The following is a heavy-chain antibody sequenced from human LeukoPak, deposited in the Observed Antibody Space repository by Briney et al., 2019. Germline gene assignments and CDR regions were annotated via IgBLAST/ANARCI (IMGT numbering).Heavy chain of an antibody. D-gene: IGHD3-22*01. V-gene: IGHV4-59*01. CDR1: GGSISSYY. Sequence: SETLSLTCTVSGGSISSYYWSWIRQPPGKGLEWIGYIYYSGSTNYNPSLKSRVTISVDTSKNQFSLKLSSVTAADTAVYYCAGVPRRGYYDSSGYYYDAFDIWGQGTMVTVSS. CDR3: AGVPRRGYYDSSGYYYDAFDI. J-gene: IGHJ3*02. CDR2: IYYSGST.